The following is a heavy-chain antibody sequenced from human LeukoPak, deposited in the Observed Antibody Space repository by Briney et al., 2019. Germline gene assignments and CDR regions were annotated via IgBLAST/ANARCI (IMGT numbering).Heavy chain of an antibody. Sequence: SETLSLTCTVSGGSISRHYWNWIRQPPGKGLGWIGYIYYTGSTSYNPSLKSRVTISIDTSKNQFSLKLSSVTAADTAVYYCARDGYNSGYFDYWGQGSLVTVSS. V-gene: IGHV4-59*11. J-gene: IGHJ4*02. D-gene: IGHD5-24*01. CDR3: ARDGYNSGYFDY. CDR2: IYYTGST. CDR1: GGSISRHY.